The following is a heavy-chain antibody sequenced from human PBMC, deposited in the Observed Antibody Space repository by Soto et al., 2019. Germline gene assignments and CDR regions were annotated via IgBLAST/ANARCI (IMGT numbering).Heavy chain of an antibody. CDR2: IYYSGST. V-gene: IGHV4-39*01. J-gene: IGHJ6*02. Sequence: PSETLSLTCTVSGGSISSSSYYWGWIRQPPGKGLEWIGSIYYSGSTYYNPSLKSRVTISVDTSKNQFSLKLSSVTAADTAVYYCAGITIFGVVMGYYYHGMDVWGQGTTVTVSS. CDR1: GGSISSSSYY. D-gene: IGHD3-3*01. CDR3: AGITIFGVVMGYYYHGMDV.